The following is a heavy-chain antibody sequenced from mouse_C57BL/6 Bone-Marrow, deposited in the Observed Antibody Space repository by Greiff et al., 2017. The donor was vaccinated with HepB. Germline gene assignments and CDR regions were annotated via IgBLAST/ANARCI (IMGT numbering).Heavy chain of an antibody. D-gene: IGHD1-1*01. Sequence: EVQLVESGGGLVKPGGSLKLSCAASGFTFSSYTMSWVRQTPEKRLEWVATISGGGGNTYYPASVKGRFTISRDNAKNTLYLQMSSLRSEDTALYYCARRGTTVVDWYFDVWGTGTTVTVSS. CDR1: GFTFSSYT. J-gene: IGHJ1*03. CDR3: ARRGTTVVDWYFDV. CDR2: ISGGGGNT. V-gene: IGHV5-9*01.